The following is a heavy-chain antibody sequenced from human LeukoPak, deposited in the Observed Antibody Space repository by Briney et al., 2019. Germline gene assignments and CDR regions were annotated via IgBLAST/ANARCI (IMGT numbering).Heavy chain of an antibody. D-gene: IGHD3-3*01. Sequence: GASVKVSCKASGYTLTGYYMHWVRQAPGQGLEWMGRINPNSGGTNYAQKFQGRVTMTRDTSISTAYMELSRLRSDDTAVYYCARDPVFLEWLLLFDYWGQGTLVTVSS. V-gene: IGHV1-2*06. CDR3: ARDPVFLEWLLLFDY. CDR2: INPNSGGT. J-gene: IGHJ4*02. CDR1: GYTLTGYY.